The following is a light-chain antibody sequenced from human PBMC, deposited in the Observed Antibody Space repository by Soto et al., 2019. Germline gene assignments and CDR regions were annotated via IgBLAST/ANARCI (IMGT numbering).Light chain of an antibody. CDR2: GAS. CDR3: KQYGSSGT. CDR1: QSVSNNY. J-gene: IGKJ1*01. V-gene: IGKV3-20*01. Sequence: EIVLTKSPGTLSLSPGESATLSCRASQSVSNNYLAWYQQKPGQAPRLLIYGASNRATGIPDRFSGSGSGTDFTLTISRLEPEDFAVYYCKQYGSSGTVGKGTKVDIK.